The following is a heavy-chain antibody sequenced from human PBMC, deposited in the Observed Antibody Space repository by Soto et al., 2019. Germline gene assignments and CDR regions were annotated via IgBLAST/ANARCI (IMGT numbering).Heavy chain of an antibody. D-gene: IGHD6-19*01. Sequence: GGSLRLSCAASGFTVSSNYMSWVRQAPGKGLEWVSVIYSGGSTYYADSVKGRFTISRDNSNNTLYLQMNSLRAEDTAVYYCARGPGIAVAGGYAFDIWGQGTMVTVSS. CDR1: GFTVSSNY. CDR2: IYSGGST. CDR3: ARGPGIAVAGGYAFDI. J-gene: IGHJ3*02. V-gene: IGHV3-66*01.